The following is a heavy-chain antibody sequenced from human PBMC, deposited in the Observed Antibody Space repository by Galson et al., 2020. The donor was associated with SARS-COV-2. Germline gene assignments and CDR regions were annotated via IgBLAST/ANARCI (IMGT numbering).Heavy chain of an antibody. CDR3: ARGGNSSYSCYYYMDV. CDR1: GGSISSGDSS. CDR2: IFHSGST. D-gene: IGHD2-21*02. J-gene: IGHJ6*03. Sequence: SETLSLTCAVPGGSISSGDSSWNCIRQPPGKGLDWIGYIFHSGSTYYNPSLKSRVTISVDRSKNQFSLKLSSVTAADTAVYYCARGGNSSYSCYYYMDVWGKGTTVTVSS. V-gene: IGHV4-30-2*01.